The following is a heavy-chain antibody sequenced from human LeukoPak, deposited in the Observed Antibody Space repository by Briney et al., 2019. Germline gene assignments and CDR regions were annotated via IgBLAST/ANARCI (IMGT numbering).Heavy chain of an antibody. CDR3: ARENSGSYREFDY. CDR2: IYTSGST. D-gene: IGHD1-26*01. V-gene: IGHV4-4*07. Sequence: SETLSLTCTVSGGSISSYYWSWIRQPAGKGLEWIGRIYTSGSTNYIASLKSRVSMSVDTSKNQFSLKLSSVTAADTAVFYCARENSGSYREFDYWGQGTLVTVSS. J-gene: IGHJ4*02. CDR1: GGSISSYY.